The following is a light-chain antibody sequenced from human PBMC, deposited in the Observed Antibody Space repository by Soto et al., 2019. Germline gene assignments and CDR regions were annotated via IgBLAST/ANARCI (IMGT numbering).Light chain of an antibody. CDR2: EVT. CDR3: SSYTTTDTVI. J-gene: IGLJ2*01. V-gene: IGLV2-14*01. CDR1: SSDISRYNY. Sequence: QSALTQPASVSGSPGQSITISCTGTSSDISRYNYVSWYQQYPGQSPKLMIYEVTYRPSGVSDRFSGSKSDNTASLTISGLQAEDEAHYYCSSYTTTDTVIFGVGTKVTVL.